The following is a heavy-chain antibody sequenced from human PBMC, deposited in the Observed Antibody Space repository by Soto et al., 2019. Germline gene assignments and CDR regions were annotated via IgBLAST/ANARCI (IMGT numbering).Heavy chain of an antibody. V-gene: IGHV3-48*01. J-gene: IGHJ4*02. CDR3: ARAGRGSCYDY. CDR1: GFTFSSYS. CDR2: ISSSSSTI. Sequence: EVQLVESGGGLVQPGGSLRLSCAASGFTFSSYSMNWVRQAPGKGLEWVSHISSSSSTIYYADSVKGRFTISRDNAKNSLYLQMNSLRAEDTAVYYCARAGRGSCYDYWGQGTLVTVSS. D-gene: IGHD2-15*01.